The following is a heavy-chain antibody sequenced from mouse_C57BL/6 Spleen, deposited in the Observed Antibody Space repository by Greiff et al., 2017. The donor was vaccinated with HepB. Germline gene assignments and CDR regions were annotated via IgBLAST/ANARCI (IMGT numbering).Heavy chain of an antibody. CDR3: TRKGSYDAMDY. V-gene: IGHV1-15*01. Sequence: VQLQQSGAELVRPGASVTLSCKASGYTFTDYEMHWVKQTPVHGLEWIGAIDPETGGTAYNQKFKDKAILTADKSSSTAYMELRSLTSEDSAVYYCTRKGSYDAMDYWGQGTSVTVSS. CDR1: GYTFTDYE. D-gene: IGHD1-1*02. J-gene: IGHJ4*01. CDR2: IDPETGGT.